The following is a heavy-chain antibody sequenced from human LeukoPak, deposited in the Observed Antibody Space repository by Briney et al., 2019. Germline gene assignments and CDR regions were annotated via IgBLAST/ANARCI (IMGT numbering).Heavy chain of an antibody. CDR1: GFTFSTYT. CDR2: IGPTGRST. CDR3: AKDPMVRGATYDC. V-gene: IGHV3-23*01. Sequence: GGSLRLSCAASGFTFSTYTMTWVRQAPGKGLEWVSAIGPTGRSTYYADSVRGRFTISRDNSTNTLYLKLNTLRAEDTAIYYCAKDPMVRGATYDCWGQGTLVTVSS. D-gene: IGHD3-10*01. J-gene: IGHJ4*02.